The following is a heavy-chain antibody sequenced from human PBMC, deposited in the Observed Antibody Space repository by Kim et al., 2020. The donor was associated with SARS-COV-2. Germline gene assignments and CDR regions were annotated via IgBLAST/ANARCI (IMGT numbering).Heavy chain of an antibody. Sequence: GGSLRLSCAASGFTFSTYCMTWVRQAPGKGLEWVANINRDGSEKYSVDSVEGRITISSDNAKNLLYLKINILSAEDTADYYSTSTPCGRAWY. V-gene: IGHV3-7*01. CDR1: GFTFSTYC. J-gene: IGHJ2*01. CDR2: INRDGSEK. D-gene: IGHD2-15*01. CDR3: TSTPCGRAWY.